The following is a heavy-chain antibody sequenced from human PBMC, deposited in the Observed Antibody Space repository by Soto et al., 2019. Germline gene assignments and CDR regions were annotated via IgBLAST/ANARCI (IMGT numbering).Heavy chain of an antibody. CDR1: GGSISSRPYY. Sequence: QVQLQESGPGLVKPSQTLSLTCTVSGGSISSRPYYWSWIRHHPGKGLEWIGYMYYSGTTYYNPSLMSRVTISADTSKNQFSLNLSSVTAADMAFYFCARVSGPDYFEWQGRRKTNYYDGMDVWGQGTRVIVSS. CDR2: MYYSGTT. D-gene: IGHD3-9*01. J-gene: IGHJ6*02. V-gene: IGHV4-31*03. CDR3: ARVSGPDYFEWQGRRKTNYYDGMDV.